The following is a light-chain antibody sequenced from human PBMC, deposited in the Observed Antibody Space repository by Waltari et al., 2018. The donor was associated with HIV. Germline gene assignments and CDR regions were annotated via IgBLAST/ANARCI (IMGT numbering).Light chain of an antibody. CDR2: EVS. J-gene: IGLJ3*02. Sequence: QSALTQPASVSGSPGQSITIPCTGPSSNIGTYNLVSWHQQHPGKAPKTLIYEVSQRPSGVSNRFSGSKSGNTASLTISGLQAEDEADYYCCSYAGSSTLVFGGGTKVTVL. CDR1: SSNIGTYNL. V-gene: IGLV2-23*02. CDR3: CSYAGSSTLV.